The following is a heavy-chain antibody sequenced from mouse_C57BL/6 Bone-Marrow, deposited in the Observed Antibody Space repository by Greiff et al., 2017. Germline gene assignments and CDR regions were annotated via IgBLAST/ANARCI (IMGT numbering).Heavy chain of an antibody. CDR3: ASSNWDGFYYFDY. Sequence: LVESGAELARPGASVKLSCKASGYTFTSYGISWVKQRTGQGLEWIGEIYPRSGNTYYNEKFKGKATLTADKSSSTAYMELRSLTSEDSAVXFCASSNWDGFYYFDYWGQGTTLTVSS. CDR2: IYPRSGNT. J-gene: IGHJ2*01. V-gene: IGHV1-81*01. CDR1: GYTFTSYG. D-gene: IGHD4-1*01.